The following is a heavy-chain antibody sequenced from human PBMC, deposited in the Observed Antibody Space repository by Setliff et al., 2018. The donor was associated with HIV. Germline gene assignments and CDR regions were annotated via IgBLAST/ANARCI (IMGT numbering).Heavy chain of an antibody. J-gene: IGHJ3*02. Sequence: GASVKVSCKTSGYMFIAYGMSWVRRAPGQGLEWMGWIGPYNGRTEYAQEFQGRVTISRDNSQNTVDLQMSSLRTEDTAIYYCAKDGDYRNWDYDAFDIWGQGTMVTVSS. CDR1: GYMFIAYG. D-gene: IGHD1-7*01. CDR2: IGPYNGRT. CDR3: AKDGDYRNWDYDAFDI. V-gene: IGHV1-18*01.